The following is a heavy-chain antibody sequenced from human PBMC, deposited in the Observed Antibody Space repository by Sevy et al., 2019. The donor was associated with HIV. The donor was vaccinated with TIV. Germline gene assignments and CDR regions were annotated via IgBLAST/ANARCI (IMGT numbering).Heavy chain of an antibody. Sequence: ASVKVSCKASGGTFSSYAISWVRQAPGQGLEWMGRIIPIFGTANYAQKFQGRVTITADESTGTAYMELSSLRSEDTAVYFCARVGLTIFGVVNGFDYWGQGTLVTVSS. CDR2: IIPIFGTA. J-gene: IGHJ4*02. CDR3: ARVGLTIFGVVNGFDY. V-gene: IGHV1-69*13. CDR1: GGTFSSYA. D-gene: IGHD3-3*01.